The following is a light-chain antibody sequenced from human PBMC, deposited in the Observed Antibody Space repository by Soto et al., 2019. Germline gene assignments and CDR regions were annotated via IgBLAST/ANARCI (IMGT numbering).Light chain of an antibody. V-gene: IGKV1-5*03. CDR3: QQYNTYST. J-gene: IGKJ1*01. CDR2: KAS. Sequence: DIQMTQSPSTLSASVGDRVTIICRASQSISSWLAWYQQKPGKAPKLLIYKASSLESGVPSRFSGSGSGTEFTLTISSLQPDDFATYYCQQYNTYSTFGQGTKVDNK. CDR1: QSISSW.